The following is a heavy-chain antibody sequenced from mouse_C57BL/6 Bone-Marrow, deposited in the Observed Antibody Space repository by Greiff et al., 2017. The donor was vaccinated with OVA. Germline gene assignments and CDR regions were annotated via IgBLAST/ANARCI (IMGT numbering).Heavy chain of an antibody. Sequence: VMLVESGPGLVQPSQSLSITCTVSGFSLTSYGVHWVRQSPGKGLEWLGVIWRGGSTDYNAAFMSRLSITKDNSKSQVFFKMNSLQADDTAIYYCAKKDYGSRYAMDYWGQGTSVTVSS. CDR1: GFSLTSYG. CDR2: IWRGGST. J-gene: IGHJ4*01. CDR3: AKKDYGSRYAMDY. V-gene: IGHV2-5*01. D-gene: IGHD1-1*01.